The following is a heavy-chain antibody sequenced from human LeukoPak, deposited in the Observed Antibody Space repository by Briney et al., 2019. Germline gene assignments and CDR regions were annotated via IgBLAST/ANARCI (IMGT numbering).Heavy chain of an antibody. Sequence: ASVKVSCKASGYTFTIYNINWVRQAPGQGLEWMGWISGYNGNTNYAQKLQGRVTMTTDTSTSTAYMELRSLKSDDTAVYYCASLKNYYDSSGYLVTDAFDIWGQGTMVTVSS. J-gene: IGHJ3*02. CDR3: ASLKNYYDSSGYLVTDAFDI. D-gene: IGHD3-22*01. V-gene: IGHV1-18*01. CDR1: GYTFTIYN. CDR2: ISGYNGNT.